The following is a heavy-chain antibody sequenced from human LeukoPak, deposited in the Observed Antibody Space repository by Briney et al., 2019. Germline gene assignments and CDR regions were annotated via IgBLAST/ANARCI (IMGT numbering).Heavy chain of an antibody. D-gene: IGHD5-18*01. CDR1: GGSLSDYY. Sequence: SETPSLTCAVYGGSLSDYYWNWIRQPPGKGLEWIGEINHSGSTNYNPSLKSRVTISVDSSNNQFSLKLNSVTAADAAVYYCARGLADTGMDYWGQGTLVTVSS. CDR2: INHSGST. V-gene: IGHV4-34*01. J-gene: IGHJ4*02. CDR3: ARGLADTGMDY.